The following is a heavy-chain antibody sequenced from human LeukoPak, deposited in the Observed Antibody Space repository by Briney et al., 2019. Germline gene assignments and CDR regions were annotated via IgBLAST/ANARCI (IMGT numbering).Heavy chain of an antibody. D-gene: IGHD3-22*01. CDR2: INHSGST. J-gene: IGHJ4*02. CDR1: GGSFSGYY. V-gene: IGHV4-34*01. CDR3: VREMGSGSSGYYLTHNFDY. Sequence: TLSLTCAVYGGSFSGYYWSWIRQPPGKGLEWIGEINHSGSTNYNPSLKSRVTISVDTSKNQFSLKLSSVTAADTAVYYCVREMGSGSSGYYLTHNFDYWGQGTLVTVSS.